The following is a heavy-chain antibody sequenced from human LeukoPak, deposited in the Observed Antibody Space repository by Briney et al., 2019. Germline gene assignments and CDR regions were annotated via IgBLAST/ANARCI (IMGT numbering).Heavy chain of an antibody. CDR2: ISYSGST. D-gene: IGHD6-13*01. CDR3: ARHPRIAAAGIDY. V-gene: IGHV4-59*08. CDR1: GGSINNYY. Sequence: PSETLSLTCTVSGGSINNYYWSWIRQPPGKGLEWIGYISYSGSTNYNPSLKSRVTISLDTSKNQFSLKLSSVTAADTAVYYCARHPRIAAAGIDYWGQGTLVTVSS. J-gene: IGHJ4*02.